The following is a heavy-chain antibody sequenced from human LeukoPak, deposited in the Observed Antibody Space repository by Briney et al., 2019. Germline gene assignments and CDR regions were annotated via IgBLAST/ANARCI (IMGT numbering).Heavy chain of an antibody. CDR3: AKGRPGAFDI. CDR2: ISGSGGST. V-gene: IGHV3-23*01. CDR1: GFTFSSYE. J-gene: IGHJ3*02. Sequence: PGGSLRLSCAASGFTFSSYEMNWVRQAPGKGLEWVSGISGSGGSTYYADSVKGRFTISRDNSKNTLYLQMNSLRAEDTAVYYCAKGRPGAFDIWGQGTMVTVSS.